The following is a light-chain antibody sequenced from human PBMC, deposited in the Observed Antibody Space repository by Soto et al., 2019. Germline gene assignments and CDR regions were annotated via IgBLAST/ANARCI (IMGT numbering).Light chain of an antibody. CDR2: AAS. J-gene: IGKJ1*01. CDR1: QGISNY. CDR3: QKYNSALWK. V-gene: IGKV1-27*01. Sequence: DIQMTQSPSSLSASVGDRVTITCRASQGISNYVAWYQQKPGKAPQLLIYAASTLQSGVPSRFSGSGSGTDFTLTISSLQPEDVASYYCQKYNSALWKFGQGPKVDIK.